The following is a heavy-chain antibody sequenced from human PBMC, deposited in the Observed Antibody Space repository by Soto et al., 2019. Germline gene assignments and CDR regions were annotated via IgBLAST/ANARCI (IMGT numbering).Heavy chain of an antibody. CDR3: AKDQQPERPTLFFPPVSTPDGMDV. V-gene: IGHV3-23*01. CDR2: VTANGGRS. D-gene: IGHD2-15*01. CDR1: RFTFTTYA. J-gene: IGHJ6*02. Sequence: EVQLLQSGGGLVRPGRSLTLSCAASRFTFTTYAMTWVRQAPGKGLEWVSSVTANGGRSYYADSVKGRFTISRDSSKNTLYLQMNSLRADDTAVYYCAKDQQPERPTLFFPPVSTPDGMDVWGQGTTVTVSS.